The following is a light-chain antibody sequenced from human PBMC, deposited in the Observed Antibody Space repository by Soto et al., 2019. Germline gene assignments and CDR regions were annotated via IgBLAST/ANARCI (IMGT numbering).Light chain of an antibody. Sequence: ESVLTQAPGTMSLSPGERATLSCRASQSVSSSYLAWYQQKPGQAPRLLIYGASSRATGIPDRFSGSGSGTDFTLTISRLEPEDFAVYYCQQYGSAPTFGGGTKGELK. CDR1: QSVSSSY. J-gene: IGKJ4*01. V-gene: IGKV3-20*01. CDR3: QQYGSAPT. CDR2: GAS.